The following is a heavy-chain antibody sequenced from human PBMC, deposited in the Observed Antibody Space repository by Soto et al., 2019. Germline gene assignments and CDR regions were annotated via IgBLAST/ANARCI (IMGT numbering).Heavy chain of an antibody. D-gene: IGHD2-15*01. CDR2: INGDGIST. CDR3: ARISQGTYCRGGNCYSDY. CDR1: GFTFSSYW. Sequence: EVQLVESGGDLVQPGGSLRLSCAASGFTFSSYWMHWVRQDPEKGLEWVSRINGDGISTSYADSVKGRFTISRDNAKDTLYLHMNSLGAEDTAVYYCARISQGTYCRGGNCYSDYWGQGTLVTVSS. V-gene: IGHV3-74*01. J-gene: IGHJ4*02.